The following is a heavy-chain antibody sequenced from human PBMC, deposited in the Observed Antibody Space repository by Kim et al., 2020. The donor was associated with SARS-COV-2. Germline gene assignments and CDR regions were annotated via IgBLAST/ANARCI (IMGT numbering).Heavy chain of an antibody. J-gene: IGHJ4*02. Sequence: GESLKISCKGSGYSFTSHWIGWVRQMPGKGLEWMGIIYPGDSDTRYSPSFQGQVTISADKSITTAYLQWRTVKASDTAIYYCVKLNDGGAAIDYWGQGTLVTVSS. V-gene: IGHV5-51*01. CDR3: VKLNDGGAAIDY. CDR1: GYSFTSHW. D-gene: IGHD3-16*01. CDR2: IYPGDSDT.